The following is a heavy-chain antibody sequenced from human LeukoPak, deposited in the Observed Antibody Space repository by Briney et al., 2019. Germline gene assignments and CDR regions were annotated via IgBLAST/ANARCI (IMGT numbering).Heavy chain of an antibody. Sequence: SGGSLRLSCAASGFTFSSYGMHWVRQAPGKGLEWVAVIWYDGSNKYYADSVKGRFTISRDNSKNTLYLQMNSLRAEDTAVYYCARAVTMVRGVIHYYFDYWGQGTLVTVSS. J-gene: IGHJ4*02. V-gene: IGHV3-33*01. CDR2: IWYDGSNK. CDR1: GFTFSSYG. CDR3: ARAVTMVRGVIHYYFDY. D-gene: IGHD3-10*01.